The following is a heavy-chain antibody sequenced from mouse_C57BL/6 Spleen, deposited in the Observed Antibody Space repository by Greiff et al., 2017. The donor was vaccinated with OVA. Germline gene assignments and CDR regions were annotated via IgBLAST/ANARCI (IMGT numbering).Heavy chain of an antibody. V-gene: IGHV5-4*01. CDR2: ISDGGSYT. D-gene: IGHD4-1*01. Sequence: EVKVVESGGGLVKPGGSLKLSCAASGFTFSSYAMSWVRQTPEKRLEWVATISDGGSYTYYPDNVKGRFTISRDNAKNNLYLQMSQLKSEDTAMYYCARDRTGTRAMDYWGQGTSVTVSS. CDR1: GFTFSSYA. J-gene: IGHJ4*01. CDR3: ARDRTGTRAMDY.